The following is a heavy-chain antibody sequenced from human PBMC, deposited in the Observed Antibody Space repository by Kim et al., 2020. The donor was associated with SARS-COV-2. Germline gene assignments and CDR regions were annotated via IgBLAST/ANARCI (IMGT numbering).Heavy chain of an antibody. V-gene: IGHV3-11*01. CDR1: GFTLSDYY. CDR3: ARADRHWYDGRDPLEN. CDR2: IDSSGRKT. Sequence: GGSLRLSCAASGFTLSDYYMAWIRQPPGKGLEWVSDIDSSGRKTEYADSVQGRFTISRDNAENSLYLQMNSLRVDDTAMYYCARADRHWYDGRDPLENWGQGTPLTVSS. D-gene: IGHD1-20*01. J-gene: IGHJ4*01.